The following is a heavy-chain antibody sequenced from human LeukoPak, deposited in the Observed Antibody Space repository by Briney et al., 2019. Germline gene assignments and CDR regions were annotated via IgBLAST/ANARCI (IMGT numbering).Heavy chain of an antibody. CDR3: AKKAFRVGLWGFDY. Sequence: PGGSLRLSCAASGFTVSSNYMSWVRQAPGKGLEWVAFIRYDGSNKYYADSVKGRFTISRDNSKNTLYLQMNSLRAEDTAVYYCAKKAFRVGLWGFDYWGQGTLVTVSS. V-gene: IGHV3-30*02. D-gene: IGHD3-16*01. CDR2: IRYDGSNK. J-gene: IGHJ4*02. CDR1: GFTVSSNY.